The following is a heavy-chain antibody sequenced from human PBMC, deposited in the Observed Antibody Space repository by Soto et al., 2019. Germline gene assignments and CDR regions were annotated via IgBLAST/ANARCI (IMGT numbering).Heavy chain of an antibody. Sequence: SETLSLTCTVSGGSIATSSYFWAWIRRPPGKGLEWIGSIDYRGTIYNNPSLKSRVTVSVDTSKNHFSLKLDSVTAADTALYYCSRRTPEGFDPWGQGTLVTVSS. CDR3: SRRTPEGFDP. CDR2: IDYRGTI. V-gene: IGHV4-39*02. CDR1: GGSIATSSYF. J-gene: IGHJ5*02.